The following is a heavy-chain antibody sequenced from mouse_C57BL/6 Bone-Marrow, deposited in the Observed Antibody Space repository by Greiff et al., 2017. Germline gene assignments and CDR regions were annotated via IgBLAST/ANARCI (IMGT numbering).Heavy chain of an antibody. J-gene: IGHJ1*03. CDR3: ARKGPYDYESYWYFDV. CDR2: IYPGSGST. Sequence: QVQLQQPGAELVKPGASVKMSCKASGYTFTSYWITWVKQRPGQGLEWIGDIYPGSGSTNYNEKFKGKATLTVDTSSSTAYMQLSSLTSEDSAVYYCARKGPYDYESYWYFDVWGTGTTVTVSS. CDR1: GYTFTSYW. V-gene: IGHV1-55*01. D-gene: IGHD2-4*01.